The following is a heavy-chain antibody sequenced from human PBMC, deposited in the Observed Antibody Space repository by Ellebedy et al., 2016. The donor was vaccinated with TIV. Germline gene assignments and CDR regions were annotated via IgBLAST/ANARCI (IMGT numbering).Heavy chain of an antibody. V-gene: IGHV3-7*03. CDR1: GFTFSGYW. CDR3: ARAGGRHSTGSGFY. CDR2: IKEAGSEA. D-gene: IGHD2-2*01. J-gene: IGHJ4*02. Sequence: GESLKISCAASGFTFSGYWMSWVRQAPGKGLEWVANIKEAGSEAYYVDSVKGRFTISRDNAKNSLYLQMSNLRAEDTAVFYCARAGGRHSTGSGFYWGQGTRVTVST.